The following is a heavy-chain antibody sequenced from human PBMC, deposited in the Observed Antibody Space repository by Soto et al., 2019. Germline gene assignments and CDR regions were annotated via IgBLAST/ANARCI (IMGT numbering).Heavy chain of an antibody. D-gene: IGHD3-9*01. Sequence: QVQLVLSGAEVKKPGASVKVSCKASGYTFTSYDINWVRQATGQGLEWMGWMNPNSGNTGYAQKFQGRVTMTRNTSITTAYRELSSLRSEDTAVYYCARGDNFYYGMDVWGQGTTVTVSS. V-gene: IGHV1-8*01. J-gene: IGHJ6*02. CDR2: MNPNSGNT. CDR3: ARGDNFYYGMDV. CDR1: GYTFTSYD.